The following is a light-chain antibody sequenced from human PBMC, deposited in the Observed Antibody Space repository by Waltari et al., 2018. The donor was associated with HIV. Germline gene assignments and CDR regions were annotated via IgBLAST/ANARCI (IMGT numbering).Light chain of an antibody. V-gene: IGKV3-20*01. CDR1: QSVSTSY. J-gene: IGKJ1*01. Sequence: EIVLTQSPGTLSLSPGERATLSCRASQSVSTSYLAWYQQKPGQSPRLLMYDASSRATGIPDRFSGSGAGTDFTLIINRLEPEDSAVYYCQQYGRSPPWTFGQGTKVEI. CDR2: DAS. CDR3: QQYGRSPPWT.